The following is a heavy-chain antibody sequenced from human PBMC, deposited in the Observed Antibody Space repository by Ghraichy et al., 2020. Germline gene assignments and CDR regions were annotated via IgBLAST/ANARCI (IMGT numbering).Heavy chain of an antibody. J-gene: IGHJ5*01. Sequence: SQTLSLTCAVYGGSFSGYFWSWIRQPPGKGLEWIGDIDHTGSTNYNPSLRSRVSISLDRSKNQLSLKVTSVTAADTAVYFCARDNIALVTVSAASLLDSWGQGTLVTVSS. CDR1: GGSFSGYF. CDR3: ARDNIALVTVSAASLLDS. V-gene: IGHV4-34*01. CDR2: IDHTGST. D-gene: IGHD2-2*01.